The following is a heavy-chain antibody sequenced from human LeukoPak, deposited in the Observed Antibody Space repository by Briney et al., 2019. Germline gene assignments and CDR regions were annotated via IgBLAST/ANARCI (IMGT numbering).Heavy chain of an antibody. Sequence: PGGSLRLSCAASGFTSSSYWMHWVRQAPGKGLVWVSRINSDGSSTSYADSVKGRFSVSRDNSKNTLFLQMNSLRAEDTALYYCAKGSSGYFFDLWGQGTLVTVSS. CDR3: AKGSSGYFFDL. D-gene: IGHD3-22*01. J-gene: IGHJ4*02. CDR2: INSDGSST. V-gene: IGHV3-74*01. CDR1: GFTSSSYW.